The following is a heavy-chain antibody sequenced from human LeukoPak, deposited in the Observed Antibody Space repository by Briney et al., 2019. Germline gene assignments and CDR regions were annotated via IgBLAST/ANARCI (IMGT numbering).Heavy chain of an antibody. V-gene: IGHV3-7*01. J-gene: IGHJ4*02. D-gene: IGHD3-10*01. CDR1: GFTFRDDW. CDR2: IKQEGNEK. Sequence: GGSLRLSCAGSGFTFRDDWMSWVRQAPGKGLEWVANIKQEGNEKNYLDSVKGRFTISRDNARNSLYLQMNRLRADDTAVYYCVRDGGGPLDWGQGTLVTVSS. CDR3: VRDGGGPLD.